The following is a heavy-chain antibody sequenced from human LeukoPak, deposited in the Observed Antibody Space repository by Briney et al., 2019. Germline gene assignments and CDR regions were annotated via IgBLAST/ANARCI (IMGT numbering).Heavy chain of an antibody. J-gene: IGHJ4*02. V-gene: IGHV4-34*01. CDR2: INHSGST. Sequence: SETLSLTCAVYGGSFSGYYWSWIRQPPGKGLEWIGEINHSGSTNYNPSLKSRVTISVDTSKNQFSLKLSSVTAADTAVYYCARGLNTAMVYWGRGTLVTVSS. CDR3: ARGLNTAMVY. CDR1: GGSFSGYY. D-gene: IGHD5-18*01.